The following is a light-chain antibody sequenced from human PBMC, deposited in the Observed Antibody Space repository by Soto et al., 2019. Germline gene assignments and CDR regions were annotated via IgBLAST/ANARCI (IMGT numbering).Light chain of an antibody. Sequence: EIVLTQSPATLSLSPGERATLSCRASQSVSSYLAWYQQKPGQAPRLLIYDASNRATGITARFSGSGSGTDFTLTISSLEPEDFEVYDCQQRINCPPWTFGQGTKVEIK. CDR3: QQRINCPPWT. CDR1: QSVSSY. J-gene: IGKJ1*01. V-gene: IGKV3-11*01. CDR2: DAS.